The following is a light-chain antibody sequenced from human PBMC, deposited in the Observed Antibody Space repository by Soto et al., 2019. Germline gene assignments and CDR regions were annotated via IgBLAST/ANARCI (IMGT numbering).Light chain of an antibody. Sequence: QSVLTQPASVSGSPGQSITLSCTGTSSDDGGYNYVSWYQQHPGKAPKLMIYDVSNRPSGVSNRFSGSKSGNTASLTISGLQAEDEADYYCSSYTSSSTLVVFGGGTKVTVL. CDR1: SSDDGGYNY. CDR3: SSYTSSSTLVV. CDR2: DVS. V-gene: IGLV2-14*01. J-gene: IGLJ2*01.